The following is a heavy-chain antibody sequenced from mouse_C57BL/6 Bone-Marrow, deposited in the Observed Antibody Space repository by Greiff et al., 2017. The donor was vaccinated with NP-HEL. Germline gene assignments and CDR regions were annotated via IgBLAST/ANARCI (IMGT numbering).Heavy chain of an antibody. CDR2: INPSSGYT. V-gene: IGHV1-7*01. D-gene: IGHD1-1*01. CDR3: ARGVISSLDYYGSSPLAY. Sequence: QVQLKESGAELAKPGASVKLSCKASGYTFTSYWMHWVKQRPGQGLEWIGYINPSSGYTKYNQKFKDKATLTADKSSSTAYMQLSSLTYEDSAVYYCARGVISSLDYYGSSPLAYWGQGTLVTVSA. J-gene: IGHJ3*01. CDR1: GYTFTSYW.